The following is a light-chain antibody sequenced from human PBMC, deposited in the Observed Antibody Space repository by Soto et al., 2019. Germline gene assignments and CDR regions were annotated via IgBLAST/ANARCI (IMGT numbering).Light chain of an antibody. V-gene: IGKV1-13*02. CDR2: GAS. CDR1: QGITSA. Sequence: ALQLTQSPSSLSASVGDRVTITCRASQGITSALAWYQQKPGKAPKLLIYGASTLESGVPSRFSGSASGTDFTLTISTLQPEDFASYYCQQFHAFPLTFGGGTKVEIK. CDR3: QQFHAFPLT. J-gene: IGKJ4*01.